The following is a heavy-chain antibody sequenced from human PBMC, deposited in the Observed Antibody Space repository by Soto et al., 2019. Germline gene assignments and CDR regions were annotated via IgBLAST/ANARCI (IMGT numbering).Heavy chain of an antibody. CDR3: AKNQGVELVPLATVDWFDP. V-gene: IGHV4-34*01. CDR2: INYSGST. CDR1: GGSFANYY. J-gene: IGHJ5*02. D-gene: IGHD1-26*01. Sequence: SETLSLTCAVYGGSFANYYWNWIRQPPGKGLEWIGEINYSGSTDYNPSLESRVTISVDTSKNQFSLNLSAEDTAVYHCAKNQGVELVPLATVDWFDPWGQGSVVTVSS.